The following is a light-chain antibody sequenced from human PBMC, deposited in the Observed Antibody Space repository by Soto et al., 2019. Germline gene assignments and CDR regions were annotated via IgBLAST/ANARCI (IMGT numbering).Light chain of an antibody. J-gene: IGKJ4*01. CDR2: GAS. V-gene: IGKV3-15*01. Sequence: EIVMTQSPATLSVSPGERATLSCRVSQSVSSNLAWYQQKPGHAPRLLIYGASTRATGIPARFSGSPSGTEFTLTISSLQSEDFAVYSCQQYNNLPPLTFGGGTKVAIK. CDR3: QQYNNLPPLT. CDR1: QSVSSN.